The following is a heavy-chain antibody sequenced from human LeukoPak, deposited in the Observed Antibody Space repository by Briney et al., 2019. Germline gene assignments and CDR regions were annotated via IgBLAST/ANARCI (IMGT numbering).Heavy chain of an antibody. D-gene: IGHD3-10*01. Sequence: ASVKVSCKASGYTFTSYGISWVRQAPGQGLEWMGWISAYNGDTKYAQKVQGRVIMTTETSTSTAYMELRSLRFDDTAVYYCARYMVRGVITPYNWFDPWGQGTLVTVSS. J-gene: IGHJ5*02. V-gene: IGHV1-18*01. CDR3: ARYMVRGVITPYNWFDP. CDR2: ISAYNGDT. CDR1: GYTFTSYG.